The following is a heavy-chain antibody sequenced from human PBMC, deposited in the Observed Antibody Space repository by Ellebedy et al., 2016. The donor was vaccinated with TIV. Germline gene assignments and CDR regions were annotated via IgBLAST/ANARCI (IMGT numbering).Heavy chain of an antibody. CDR2: IVGRGS. V-gene: IGHV3-23*01. Sequence: GESLKISCAASGFTFSPSAMSWVRQALGTGLEWVSCIVGRGSQKYAYSVKGRFTISRDNSKKKVDLQMNSLRAEDTDVDFCAKDRNSGDGYWVFDNWGQGTLVSVSS. CDR3: AKDRNSGDGYWVFDN. D-gene: IGHD5-18*01. CDR1: GFTFSPSA. J-gene: IGHJ4*02.